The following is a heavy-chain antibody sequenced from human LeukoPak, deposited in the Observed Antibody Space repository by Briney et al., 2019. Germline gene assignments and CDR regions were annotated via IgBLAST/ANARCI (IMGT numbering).Heavy chain of an antibody. D-gene: IGHD6-13*01. CDR3: ARDRSSSWYLTFDY. V-gene: IGHV4-39*07. CDR1: GGSISSSYYY. CDR2: IYYSGST. J-gene: IGHJ4*02. Sequence: SETLSLTCTVSGGSISSSYYYWGWIRQPPGKGLEWIGSIYYSGSTYYNPSLKSRVAISVDTSKNQFSLKLSSVTAADTAVYYCARDRSSSWYLTFDYWGQGTLVTVSS.